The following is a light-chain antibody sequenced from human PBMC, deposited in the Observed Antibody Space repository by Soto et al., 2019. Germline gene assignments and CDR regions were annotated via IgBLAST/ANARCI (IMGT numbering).Light chain of an antibody. Sequence: IVLTQSPGTLSLSPGERATLSCRASLSVSNNYLAWYQQKPGQALRLLIYGASSRATGIPDRFSGSGSGTDFTLTISRLDPEDSAVYYCQQDGGSPFITFGQGTRLEIK. CDR3: QQDGGSPFIT. CDR1: LSVSNNY. CDR2: GAS. J-gene: IGKJ5*01. V-gene: IGKV3-20*01.